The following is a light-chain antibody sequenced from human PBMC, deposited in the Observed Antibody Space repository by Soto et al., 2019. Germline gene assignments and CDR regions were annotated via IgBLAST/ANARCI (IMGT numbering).Light chain of an antibody. CDR2: AAS. Sequence: DIQMTQSPSSLSASVGDRVTITCRASQSMSTYLHWYQQTPGKAPKLLIYAASSLESGVPSRFSGSGSGTDFTLTISSLQPEDFATYYCQQSYSTPRTFGQGTKVEIK. J-gene: IGKJ1*01. V-gene: IGKV1-39*01. CDR3: QQSYSTPRT. CDR1: QSMSTY.